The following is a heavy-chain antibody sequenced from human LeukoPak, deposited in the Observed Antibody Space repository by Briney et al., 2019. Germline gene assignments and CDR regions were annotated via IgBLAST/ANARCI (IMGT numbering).Heavy chain of an antibody. D-gene: IGHD1-14*01. CDR3: ATGNRQKN. Sequence: SVKVSCKASGGTFSSYAISCVRHPPGQGLEWMGGIIPIFGTANYAQTFQGRVTITADESTSTDYMELSSLRSEDTAVYYCATGNRQKNWGQGTLVTVSS. V-gene: IGHV1-69*13. J-gene: IGHJ4*02. CDR1: GGTFSSYA. CDR2: IIPIFGTA.